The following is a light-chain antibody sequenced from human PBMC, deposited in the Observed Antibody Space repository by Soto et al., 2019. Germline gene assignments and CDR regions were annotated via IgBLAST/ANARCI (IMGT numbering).Light chain of an antibody. Sequence: QSVLTQPASVSGSPGQSITISCTGTSRVVCGYYCVSLYQQRPGNAPKLMFYDVSYRLSGFSYRFSGSKSGNTASLTISGLQAEDEADYYCSSYTSSISYVFGTGTKVTVL. CDR3: SSYTSSISYV. J-gene: IGLJ1*01. CDR2: DVS. V-gene: IGLV2-14*01. CDR1: SRVVCGYYC.